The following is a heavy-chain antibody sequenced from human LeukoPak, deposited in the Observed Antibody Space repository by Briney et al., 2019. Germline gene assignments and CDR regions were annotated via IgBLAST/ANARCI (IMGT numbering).Heavy chain of an antibody. V-gene: IGHV1-18*04. CDR2: ISAYNGNT. D-gene: IGHD1-26*01. CDR3: ARDRGSYFVDY. CDR1: GYTFANYY. Sequence: GASVKVSCKASGYTFANYYIHLVRQAPGQGLEWMGWISAYNGNTNYAQKLQGRVTMTTDTSTSTAYMELRSLRSDDTAVYYCARDRGSYFVDYWGQGTLVTVSS. J-gene: IGHJ4*02.